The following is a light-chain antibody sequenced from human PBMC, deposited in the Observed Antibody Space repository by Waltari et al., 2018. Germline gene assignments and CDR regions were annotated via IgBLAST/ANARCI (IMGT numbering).Light chain of an antibody. CDR3: QQYFVYPYT. CDR2: ASS. Sequence: AIRMTQSPSSLAASTGARVTITCRASQDISGYLAWYQQKPGKAPNLLVYASSTSQTGVPSRFIGSGSVTAFTLTIDCLQSEDFATYYCQQYFVYPYTFGQGTKLEIK. J-gene: IGKJ2*01. CDR1: QDISGY. V-gene: IGKV1-8*01.